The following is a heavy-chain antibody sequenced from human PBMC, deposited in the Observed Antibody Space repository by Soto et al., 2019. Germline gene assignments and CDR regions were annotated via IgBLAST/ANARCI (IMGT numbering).Heavy chain of an antibody. Sequence: EVQLLESGGGLVQPGGSLRLSCAASGFTFSTYAMSWVRQAPGKGLEWVSVISGSGYSTYYADSVRGRFTISRDNSKNTLYVQMNSLRAKDTAVYYCAKAISGYNAPLDYWGQGTGVTVSS. CDR3: AKAISGYNAPLDY. CDR2: ISGSGYST. CDR1: GFTFSTYA. D-gene: IGHD5-12*01. V-gene: IGHV3-23*01. J-gene: IGHJ4*02.